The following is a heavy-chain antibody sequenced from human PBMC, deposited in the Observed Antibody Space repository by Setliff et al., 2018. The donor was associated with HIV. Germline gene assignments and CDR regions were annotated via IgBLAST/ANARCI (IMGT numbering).Heavy chain of an antibody. CDR3: ARRAYYDFWSGYYLSIANRFDS. D-gene: IGHD3-3*01. V-gene: IGHV4-39*01. CDR1: GGSINSRDYS. CDR2: LPHSGAT. Sequence: SETLSLTCTVSGGSINSRDYSWGWIRQPPGKGLEWIVSLPHSGATFYNPSLWSRVTTSVDTPKNQFSLKLSSVTAADTAVYYCARRAYYDFWSGYYLSIANRFDSWGQGILVTSPQ. J-gene: IGHJ5*01.